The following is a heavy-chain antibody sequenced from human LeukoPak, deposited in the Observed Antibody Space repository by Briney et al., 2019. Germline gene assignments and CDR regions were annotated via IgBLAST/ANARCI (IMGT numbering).Heavy chain of an antibody. CDR3: AKVDGIVGPTPLDY. CDR1: GFTFSSYA. D-gene: IGHD1-26*01. J-gene: IGHJ4*02. Sequence: TGGSLRLSCAASGFTFSSYAMSWVRQAPGKGLERVSAISGSGGSTYYAGSVKGRFTISRDNSKNTLYLQMNSLRAEDTALYYCAKVDGIVGPTPLDYWGQGTLVTVSS. CDR2: ISGSGGST. V-gene: IGHV3-23*01.